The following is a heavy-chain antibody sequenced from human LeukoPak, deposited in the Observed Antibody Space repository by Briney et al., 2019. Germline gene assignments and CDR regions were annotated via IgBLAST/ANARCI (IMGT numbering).Heavy chain of an antibody. D-gene: IGHD6-13*01. J-gene: IGHJ4*02. CDR3: ARGVLVAAAASYYFDY. V-gene: IGHV4-30-4*01. CDR2: IYYSGST. Sequence: PSETLSLTCTVSSGSTSSGDYYWSWIHQPPGKGLEWIGYIYYSGSTYYNPSLKSRVTISVDTSKNQFSLKLSSVTAADTAVYYCARGVLVAAAASYYFDYWGQGTLVTVSS. CDR1: SGSTSSGDYY.